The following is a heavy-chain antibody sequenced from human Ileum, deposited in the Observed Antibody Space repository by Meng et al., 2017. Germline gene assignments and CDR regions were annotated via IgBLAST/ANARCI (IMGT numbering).Heavy chain of an antibody. Sequence: QVQLQESGPGLVRPSETLSLICTVSGGSVSRAGYQWGWIRQPPGKGLEWIGYASTNYNPSLKSRVTISLDTSRNQFSLSLSSVTAVDTAVYYCARDHMGSLDYWGQGILVTVSS. V-gene: IGHV4-61*08. D-gene: IGHD1-26*01. J-gene: IGHJ4*02. CDR2: AST. CDR3: ARDHMGSLDY. CDR1: GGSVSRAGYQ.